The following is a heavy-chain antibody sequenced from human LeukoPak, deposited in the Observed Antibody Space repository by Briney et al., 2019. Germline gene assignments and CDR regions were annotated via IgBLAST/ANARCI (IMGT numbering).Heavy chain of an antibody. CDR3: ARGGRRPSIVVVPAAMGRYFQH. Sequence: SETLSLTCTVSGGSISSSSYYWGWIRQPPGKGLEWIGSIYYSGSTYYNPSLKSRVTISVDTSKNQFSLKLSSVTAADTAVYYCARGGRRPSIVVVPAAMGRYFQHWGQGTLVTVSS. J-gene: IGHJ1*01. CDR1: GGSISSSSYY. V-gene: IGHV4-39*01. CDR2: IYYSGST. D-gene: IGHD2-2*01.